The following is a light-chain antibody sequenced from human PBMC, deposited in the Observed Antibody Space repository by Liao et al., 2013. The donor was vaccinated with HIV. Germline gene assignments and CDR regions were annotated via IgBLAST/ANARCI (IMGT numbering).Light chain of an antibody. CDR1: RLGDKY. CDR2: QDS. CDR3: QAWDSSTVV. Sequence: SYEVTQPPSVSVSPGQTASIPCSGDRLGDKYTCWYQQKPGQSPVLVIYQDSKRPSGIPERFSASNSGNTATLTISGTQAMDEADYYCQAWDSSTVVFGGGTKVTVL. V-gene: IGLV3-1*01. J-gene: IGLJ2*01.